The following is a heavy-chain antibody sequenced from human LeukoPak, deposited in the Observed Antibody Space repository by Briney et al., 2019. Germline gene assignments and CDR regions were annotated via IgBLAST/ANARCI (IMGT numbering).Heavy chain of an antibody. CDR1: GGSMSSSSYY. D-gene: IGHD1-26*01. CDR3: ARYREVGATVDY. J-gene: IGHJ4*02. V-gene: IGHV4-39*01. CDR2: IYYSGST. Sequence: PSETLSLTCTVSGGSMSSSSYYWGWIRQPPGKGLEWVGSIYYSGSTYYNPSLKSRVTISLDTSKNQFSLKLTSVTAADTAVYYCARYREVGATVDYWGQGTLVTVSS.